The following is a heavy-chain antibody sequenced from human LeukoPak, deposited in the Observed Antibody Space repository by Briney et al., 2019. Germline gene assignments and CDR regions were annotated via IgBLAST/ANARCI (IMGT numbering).Heavy chain of an antibody. V-gene: IGHV3-23*01. D-gene: IGHD3-16*01. CDR2: ISGSGAST. CDR3: AKSQFGGVFDGFDI. J-gene: IGHJ3*02. CDR1: GXTFSSYA. Sequence: PGGSLRLSWAASGXTFSSYAMSWVRQAPGKGLEWVSAISGSGASTYYADSVKGRFTISRDNSKNTLYVQMNSLRAEDTAVYYCAKSQFGGVFDGFDIWGQGTMVTVSS.